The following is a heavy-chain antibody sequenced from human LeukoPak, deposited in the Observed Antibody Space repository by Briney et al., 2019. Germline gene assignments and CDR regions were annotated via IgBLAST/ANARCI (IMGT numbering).Heavy chain of an antibody. CDR1: GFTFSSYA. D-gene: IGHD2-15*01. J-gene: IGHJ4*02. CDR2: IGSGGGTT. CDR3: ARRSPYFFDS. V-gene: IGHV3-23*01. Sequence: GGSLRLSCAASGFTFSSYAISWVRQAPGQGLESVSTIGSGGGTTYYADSVKGRFTISRDNSKHTMYLQMKSLRAEDTAVYYCARRSPYFFDSWGQGTLVTVSS.